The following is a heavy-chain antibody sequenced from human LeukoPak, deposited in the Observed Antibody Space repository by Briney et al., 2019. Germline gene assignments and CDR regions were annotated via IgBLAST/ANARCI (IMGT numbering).Heavy chain of an antibody. CDR1: GGTFSSYA. CDR2: IIPIFGTA. J-gene: IGHJ1*01. Sequence: AASVKVSCKASGGTFSSYAISWVRQAPGQGLEWMGGIIPIFGTANYAQKFQGRVTITADKSTSTAYMELSSLRSEDTAVCYCARGPQWLPQRQYFQHWGQGTLVTVSS. CDR3: ARGPQWLPQRQYFQH. V-gene: IGHV1-69*06. D-gene: IGHD6-19*01.